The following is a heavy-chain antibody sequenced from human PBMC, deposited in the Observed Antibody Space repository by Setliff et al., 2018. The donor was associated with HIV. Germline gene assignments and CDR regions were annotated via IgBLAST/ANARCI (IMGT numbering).Heavy chain of an antibody. CDR3: ARSNGQWLKNWFDP. D-gene: IGHD6-19*01. V-gene: IGHV1-3*01. CDR1: GYGLIAYA. CDR2: INAGNGNT. J-gene: IGHJ5*02. Sequence: ASVKVSCKASGYGLIAYAISWVRQAPGQRLEWMGWINAGNGNTKYSQKFQGRVTITRDTSASTAYMELSSLRSEDTAVYYCARSNGQWLKNWFDPWGQGTLVTVSS.